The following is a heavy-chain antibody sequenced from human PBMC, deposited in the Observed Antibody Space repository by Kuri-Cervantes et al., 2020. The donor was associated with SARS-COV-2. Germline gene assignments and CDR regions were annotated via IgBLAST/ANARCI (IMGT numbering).Heavy chain of an antibody. D-gene: IGHD4-11*01. CDR3: ARWGGDYTRRPNYFYYGLDV. J-gene: IGHJ6*02. V-gene: IGHV5-51*01. CDR1: GYSFSSHF. CDR2: IFPRDSET. Sequence: KVSCKASGYSFSSHFIAWVRQMPGKGLELMGSIFPRDSETRYSPSFQGRVTISADKSITTAYLQWSSLRASDSAIYFCARWGGDYTRRPNYFYYGLDVWGQGTTVTVSS.